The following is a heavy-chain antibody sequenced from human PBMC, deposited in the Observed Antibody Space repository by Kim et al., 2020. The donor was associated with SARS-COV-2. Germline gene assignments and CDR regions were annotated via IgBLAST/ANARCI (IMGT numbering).Heavy chain of an antibody. CDR3: TTVSSSWYRDNYYYYGMDV. CDR1: GFTFSNAW. Sequence: GGSLRLSCAASGFTFSNAWMSWVRQAPGKGLEWVGRIKSKTDGGTTDYAAPVKGRFTISRDDSKNTLYLQMNSLKTEDTAVYYCTTVSSSWYRDNYYYYGMDVWGQGTTVTVSS. D-gene: IGHD6-13*01. V-gene: IGHV3-15*01. J-gene: IGHJ6*02. CDR2: IKSKTDGGTT.